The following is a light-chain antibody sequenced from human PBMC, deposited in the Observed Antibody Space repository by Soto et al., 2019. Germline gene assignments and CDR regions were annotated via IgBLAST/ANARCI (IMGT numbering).Light chain of an antibody. CDR3: SSYAGSNNFV. V-gene: IGLV2-8*01. J-gene: IGLJ1*01. CDR1: SSDVGGYGY. CDR2: EVT. Sequence: QSALTQPASVSGSPGQSITTSCSGTSSDVGGYGYVSWYQQHPGKAPKLMIYEVTKRPSGVPDRFSGSKSGNTASLTVSGLQAEDEADYYCSSYAGSNNFVFGTGTKVTVL.